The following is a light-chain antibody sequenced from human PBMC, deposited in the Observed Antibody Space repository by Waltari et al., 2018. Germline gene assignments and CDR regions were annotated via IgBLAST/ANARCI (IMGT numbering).Light chain of an antibody. CDR3: QNHERLPAV. Sequence: EIVLTQSPGTLSLSPGERATLSCRASQSVGRYLAWYQQKPGQAPRRLIYGASSRATGIPDRFSGSGSGTDFSLTISRLEPEDFAVYYCQNHERLPAVFGQGTKVEIK. J-gene: IGKJ1*01. CDR2: GAS. V-gene: IGKV3-20*01. CDR1: QSVGRY.